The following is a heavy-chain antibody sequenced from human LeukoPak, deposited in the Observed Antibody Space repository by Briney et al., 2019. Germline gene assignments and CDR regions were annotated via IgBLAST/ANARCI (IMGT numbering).Heavy chain of an antibody. J-gene: IGHJ4*02. CDR2: INTDGSST. D-gene: IGHD6-6*01. V-gene: IGHV3-74*01. CDR1: GFTFRSYW. CDR3: ASVARDKKFYSSSSGRLDY. Sequence: PGGSLRLSCSASGFTFRSYWMHWVRQAPGKGLVWVSRINTDGSSTSYADSVKGRFTISRDNAKNTLYLQMNSLRAEDTAVYYCASVARDKKFYSSSSGRLDYWGQGTLVTVSS.